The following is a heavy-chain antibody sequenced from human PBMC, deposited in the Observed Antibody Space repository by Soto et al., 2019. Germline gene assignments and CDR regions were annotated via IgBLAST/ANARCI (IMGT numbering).Heavy chain of an antibody. CDR2: ISAYNGNT. J-gene: IGHJ6*04. V-gene: IGHV1-18*04. CDR3: ARDLPSERISYYVMDG. CDR1: GYTFTIYG. Sequence: SVKVSCPSSGYTFTIYGISWLLQAPGQGLEWMGWISAYNGNTNYAQKLQGRVTMTTDTSTSTAYMELRSLRSDDTAVYYCARDLPSERISYYVMDGWGKGTKVTV.